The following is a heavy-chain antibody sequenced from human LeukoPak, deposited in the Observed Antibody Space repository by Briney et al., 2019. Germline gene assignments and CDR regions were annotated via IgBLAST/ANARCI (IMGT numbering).Heavy chain of an antibody. CDR1: GYSFTSYW. J-gene: IGHJ5*02. D-gene: IGHD6-6*01. CDR3: ARHRGIAARGQWWFDP. CDR2: IYPGDSDT. Sequence: GESLKISCKGSGYSFTSYWIGWVRPMPGKGLEWMGIIYPGDSDTRYSPSFQGQVTISADKSISTAYLQWSSLKASDTAMYYCARHRGIAARGQWWFDPWGQGTLVTVSS. V-gene: IGHV5-51*01.